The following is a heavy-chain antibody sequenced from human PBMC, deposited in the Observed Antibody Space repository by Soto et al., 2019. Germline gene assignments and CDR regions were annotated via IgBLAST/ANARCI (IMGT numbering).Heavy chain of an antibody. CDR3: AKDRPTVNILNIAVAGTVDY. J-gene: IGHJ4*02. V-gene: IGHV3-23*01. Sequence: PGGSLRLSCAASGFTFSSYAMSWVRQAPGKGLEWVSAISGSGGSTYYADSVKGRFTISRDNSKNTLYLQMNSLRAEDTAVYYCAKDRPTVNILNIAVAGTVDYWGQGTLVTVSS. CDR1: GFTFSSYA. D-gene: IGHD6-19*01. CDR2: ISGSGGST.